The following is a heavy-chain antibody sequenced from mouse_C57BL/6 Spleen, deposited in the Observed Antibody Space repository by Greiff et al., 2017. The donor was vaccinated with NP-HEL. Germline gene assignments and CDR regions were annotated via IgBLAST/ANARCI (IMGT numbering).Heavy chain of an antibody. J-gene: IGHJ3*01. D-gene: IGHD2-4*01. V-gene: IGHV1-81*01. Sequence: VQLQESGAELARPGASVKLSCKASGYTFTSYGISWVKQRPGQGLEWIGEIYPRSGNTYYNEKFKGKATLTADKSSSTAYMELRSLTSEDSAVYFCARYYDYESPFAYWGQWTLVTVSA. CDR3: ARYYDYESPFAY. CDR2: IYPRSGNT. CDR1: GYTFTSYG.